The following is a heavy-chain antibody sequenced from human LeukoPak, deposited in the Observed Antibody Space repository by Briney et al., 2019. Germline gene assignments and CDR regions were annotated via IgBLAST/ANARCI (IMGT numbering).Heavy chain of an antibody. CDR3: AKVRAVLIRTTYFDY. CDR2: ISSSSSYI. D-gene: IGHD3-10*01. V-gene: IGHV3-21*04. CDR1: GFTFSSYS. J-gene: IGHJ4*02. Sequence: KPGGSLRLSCAASGFTFSSYSMNWVRQAPGKGLEWVSSISSSSSYIYYADSVKGRFTISRDNAKNSLYLQMNSLRAEDTAVYYCAKVRAVLIRTTYFDYWGQGTLVTVSS.